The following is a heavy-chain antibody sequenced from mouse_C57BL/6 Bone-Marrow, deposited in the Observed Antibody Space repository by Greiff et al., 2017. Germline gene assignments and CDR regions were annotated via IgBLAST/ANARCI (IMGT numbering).Heavy chain of an antibody. CDR2: IYPRSGNT. J-gene: IGHJ4*01. CDR1: GYTFTSYG. CDR3: ARGGYYYGSSYAYAMDY. Sequence: VQGVESGAELARPGASVKLSCKASGYTFTSYGISWVKQRTGQGLEWIGEIYPRSGNTYYNEKFKGKATLTADKSSSTAYMELRSLTSEDSAVYFCARGGYYYGSSYAYAMDYWGQGTSVTVSS. D-gene: IGHD1-1*01. V-gene: IGHV1-81*01.